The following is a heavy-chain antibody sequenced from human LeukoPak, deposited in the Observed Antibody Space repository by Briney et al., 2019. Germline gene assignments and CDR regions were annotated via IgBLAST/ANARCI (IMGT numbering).Heavy chain of an antibody. CDR2: ISDDETYK. CDR3: TRGMLRLPPDY. Sequence: GGSLRLSCAASGFTFNSYSMHWVRQAPGKGLEWVTAISDDETYKFYADSVKGRFTISRDNSKNTLYLQMNSLRVEDTAIYYCTRGMLRLPPDYWGQGMLVTVSS. CDR1: GFTFNSYS. V-gene: IGHV3-30-3*01. D-gene: IGHD6-25*01. J-gene: IGHJ4*02.